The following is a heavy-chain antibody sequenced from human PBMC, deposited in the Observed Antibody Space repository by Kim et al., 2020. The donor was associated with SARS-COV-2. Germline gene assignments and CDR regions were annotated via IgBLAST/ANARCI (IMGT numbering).Heavy chain of an antibody. CDR3: AKNDY. Sequence: GSNTYYADSVKGRFTISRDNSKNTLYVQMNSLRAEDTAVYYCAKNDYWGQGTLVTVS. V-gene: IGHV3-23*01. J-gene: IGHJ4*02. CDR2: GSNT.